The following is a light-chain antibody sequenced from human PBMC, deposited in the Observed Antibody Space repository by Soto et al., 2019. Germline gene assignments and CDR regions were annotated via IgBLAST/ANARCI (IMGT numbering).Light chain of an antibody. Sequence: QSALTQPASVSGSPGQSITVSCTGSGSDVVAYNYVSWYQQHPDKAPKLLIFEVTNRPSGISDRFCGSKSGNTASLTISSLQAEDEADYYCSSFTSSSTPVVFGGGTKLTVL. CDR2: EVT. CDR3: SSFTSSSTPVV. J-gene: IGLJ2*01. CDR1: GSDVVAYNY. V-gene: IGLV2-14*01.